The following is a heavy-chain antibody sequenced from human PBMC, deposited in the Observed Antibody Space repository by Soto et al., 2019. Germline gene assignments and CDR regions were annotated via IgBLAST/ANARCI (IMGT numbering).Heavy chain of an antibody. D-gene: IGHD1-1*01. CDR3: VKEYTWNDHFDF. V-gene: IGHV3-23*01. CDR2: ISGSGGSI. CDR1: GFTFSNCA. J-gene: IGHJ4*02. Sequence: PGGSLRLSCEASGFTFSNCAMSWVRQAPGKGLEWVSRISGSGGSIDYADSGKGRFTISRDNSKNTLYLQMNSMRAEDTAIYYCVKEYTWNDHFDFWRQGTPVAVSS.